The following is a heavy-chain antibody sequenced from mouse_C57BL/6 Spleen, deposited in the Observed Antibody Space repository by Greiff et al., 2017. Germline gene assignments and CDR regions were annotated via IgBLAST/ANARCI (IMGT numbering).Heavy chain of an antibody. CDR3: TRSTYFDY. V-gene: IGHV1-15*01. CDR1: GYTFTDYE. CDR2: IDPETGGT. Sequence: VQLQQSGAELVRPGASVTLSCKASGYTFTDYEMPWVKQTPVHGLEWIGAIDPETGGTAYTQKFKGKAILTADKSSSTAYMELRSLTSEDSAVYYCTRSTYFDYWGQGTTLTVAS. J-gene: IGHJ2*01.